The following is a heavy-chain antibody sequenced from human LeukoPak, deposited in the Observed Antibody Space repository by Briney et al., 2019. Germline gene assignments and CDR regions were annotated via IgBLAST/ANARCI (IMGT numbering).Heavy chain of an antibody. Sequence: SETLSLICAVYGLSFSGYYWSWIRQPPGKGLEWIGEINHSGSTNYDPSLKSRVTISVDTSKNQFSLKLSSVTAADTAVYYCARFIAVAGSFDYWGQGTLVTVSS. CDR1: GLSFSGYY. D-gene: IGHD6-19*01. J-gene: IGHJ4*02. V-gene: IGHV4-34*01. CDR3: ARFIAVAGSFDY. CDR2: INHSGST.